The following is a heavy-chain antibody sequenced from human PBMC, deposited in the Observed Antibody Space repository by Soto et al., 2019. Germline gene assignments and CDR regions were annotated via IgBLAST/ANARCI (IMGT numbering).Heavy chain of an antibody. J-gene: IGHJ6*04. V-gene: IGHV3-30*18. Sequence: QVQLVESGGGVVQPGRSLRISCAASGFTFNHYGMHWVRQAPGKGLECVAVISFDGNNKYYADSVKGRFTISRDNSKETLYLQMNSLTSEDTAMYYCAKAVSITVRGVPPPDVWGKGTTVTVSS. CDR1: GFTFNHYG. CDR3: AKAVSITVRGVPPPDV. D-gene: IGHD3-10*01. CDR2: ISFDGNNK.